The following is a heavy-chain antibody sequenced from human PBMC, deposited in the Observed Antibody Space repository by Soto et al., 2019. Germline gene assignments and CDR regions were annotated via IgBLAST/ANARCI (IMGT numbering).Heavy chain of an antibody. J-gene: IGHJ5*02. D-gene: IGHD6-13*01. CDR1: GYTFTSYY. CDR2: INPSGGST. V-gene: IGHV1-46*01. CDR3: ARAIAATGTTGGWFDP. Sequence: ASVKVSCKASGYTFTSYYIHWVRQAPGQGLEWMGIINPSGGSTSYAQKFQGRVTMTRDTSTSTVYMELSSLRSEDTAVYYCARAIAATGTTGGWFDPWGQGTLVTVSS.